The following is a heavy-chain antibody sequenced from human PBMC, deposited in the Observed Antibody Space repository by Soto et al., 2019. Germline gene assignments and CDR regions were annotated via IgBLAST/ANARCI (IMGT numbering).Heavy chain of an antibody. CDR3: AREIYGSGSYYYFDY. D-gene: IGHD3-10*01. J-gene: IGHJ4*02. Sequence: SETLSLTCTVSGGSISSGGCYWSWIRQRPGKGLEWIGYIYYSGSTYYNPSLKSRVTISVDTSKNQFSLKLSSVTAADTAVYYCAREIYGSGSYYYFDYWGQGTLVTVSS. V-gene: IGHV4-31*03. CDR2: IYYSGST. CDR1: GGSISSGGCY.